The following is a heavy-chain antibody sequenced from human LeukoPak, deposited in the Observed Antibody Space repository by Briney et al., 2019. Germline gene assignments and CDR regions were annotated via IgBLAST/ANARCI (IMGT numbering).Heavy chain of an antibody. J-gene: IGHJ4*02. CDR2: INWNGGST. CDR3: AASYSSLSPNDY. D-gene: IGHD6-6*01. V-gene: IGHV3-20*04. CDR1: GFTFDDYG. Sequence: GGSLRLSCAASGFTFDDYGMSWVRQAPGKGLEWVSGINWNGGSTGYADSVKGRFTISRDNAKNSLYLQMNSLRAEDTAVYYCAASYSSLSPNDYWGQGTLVIVSS.